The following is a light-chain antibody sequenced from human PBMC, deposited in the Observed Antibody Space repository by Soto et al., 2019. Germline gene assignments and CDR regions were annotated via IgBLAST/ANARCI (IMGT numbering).Light chain of an antibody. V-gene: IGLV2-14*01. CDR3: ISYTGSSTSYV. CDR1: SSDVGSYDH. CDR2: EVS. J-gene: IGLJ1*01. Sequence: LTQPASVSGSPGQSITISCSGTSSDVGSYDHVAWYQQFPGKTPKLMIYEVSNRPSGVSSRFSGSKSGNTASLTISGLQAEDEADYYCISYTGSSTSYVFGRGTKVTVL.